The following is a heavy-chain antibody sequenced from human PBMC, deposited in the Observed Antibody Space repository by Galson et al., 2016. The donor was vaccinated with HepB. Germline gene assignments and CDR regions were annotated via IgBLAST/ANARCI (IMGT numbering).Heavy chain of an antibody. CDR2: ITIGGDYR. CDR3: VKDLIAVAGPYFDP. D-gene: IGHD6-19*01. Sequence: SLRLSCAASGFTFSSYAMSWVRQAPGKGLEWVSAITIGGDYRYYADSVKGRFTISRDNSKNTLYLQMTSLRAEDTAVYYCVKDLIAVAGPYFDPWGQGTLVTVSS. V-gene: IGHV3-23*01. J-gene: IGHJ4*02. CDR1: GFTFSSYA.